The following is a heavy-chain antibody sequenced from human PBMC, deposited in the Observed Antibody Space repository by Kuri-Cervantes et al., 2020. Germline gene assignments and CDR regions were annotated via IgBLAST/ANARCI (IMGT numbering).Heavy chain of an antibody. CDR2: ISGSGDIT. V-gene: IGHV3-23*01. CDR1: GFIFRNYG. D-gene: IGHD5-12*01. CDR3: SNAAYDNNYYYMDV. Sequence: GESLKISCAASGFIFRNYGMNWVRQTPGKGLEWVSSISGSGDITYYADSVKGRFTISRDNSKNTLYLQMNSLRDEDAAIYFCSNAAYDNNYYYMDVWGKGTTVTVSS. J-gene: IGHJ6*03.